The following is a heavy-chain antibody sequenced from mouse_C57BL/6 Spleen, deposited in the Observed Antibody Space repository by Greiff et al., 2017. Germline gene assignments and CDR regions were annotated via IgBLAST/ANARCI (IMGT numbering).Heavy chain of an antibody. CDR2: IDPEDGET. V-gene: IGHV14-2*01. Sequence: VQLQQSGAELVKPGASVKLSCTASGFNIKDYYMHWVKQRTEQGLEWIGRIDPEDGETKYAPKFKGKATITADTSSNTAYLQLSSLTSEDTAVYYCSRGGDGYPPYAMDYWGQGTSVTVSS. CDR1: GFNIKDYY. D-gene: IGHD2-3*01. CDR3: SRGGDGYPPYAMDY. J-gene: IGHJ4*01.